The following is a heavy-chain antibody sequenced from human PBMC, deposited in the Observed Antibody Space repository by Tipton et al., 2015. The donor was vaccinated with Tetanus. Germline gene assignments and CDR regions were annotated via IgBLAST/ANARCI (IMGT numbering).Heavy chain of an antibody. CDR3: VQDLAGTKTS. CDR2: IYADNRA. J-gene: IGHJ5*02. Sequence: SLRLSCAASGFIVSESYVTWVRQAPGKGLEWVSVIYADNRAFYADSVKGRFTILRDNSKNTVYLQMNGLRAEDTAVFYCVQDLAGTKTSWGQGTQVIVSS. CDR1: GFIVSESY. V-gene: IGHV3-66*02. D-gene: IGHD3-16*01.